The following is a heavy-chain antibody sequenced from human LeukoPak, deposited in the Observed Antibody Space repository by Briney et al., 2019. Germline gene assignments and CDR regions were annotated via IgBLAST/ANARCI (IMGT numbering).Heavy chain of an antibody. V-gene: IGHV3-7*01. CDR2: IKQDGSEK. Sequence: GGSLRLSCAASGFTFSSYGMHWVRQAPGKGLEWVANIKQDGSEKYYVDSVKGRFTISRDNAKNSLYLQMNSLRAEDTAVYYCARDGVYGDNPYYYYYYGMDVWGQGTTVTVSS. J-gene: IGHJ6*02. D-gene: IGHD4-17*01. CDR1: GFTFSSYG. CDR3: ARDGVYGDNPYYYYYYGMDV.